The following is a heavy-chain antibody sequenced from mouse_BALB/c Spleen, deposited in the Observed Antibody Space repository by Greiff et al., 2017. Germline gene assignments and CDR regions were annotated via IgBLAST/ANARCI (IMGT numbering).Heavy chain of an antibody. J-gene: IGHJ2*01. D-gene: IGHD1-2*01. Sequence: EVQGVESGGGLVKPGGSLKLSCAASGFTFSSYAMSWVRQTPEKRLEWVASISSGGSTYYPDSVKGRFTISRDNARNILYLQMSSLRSEDTAMYYCARGGLRLHYFDDWGQGTTLTVSA. CDR1: GFTFSSYA. CDR2: ISSGGST. V-gene: IGHV5-6-5*01. CDR3: ARGGLRLHYFDD.